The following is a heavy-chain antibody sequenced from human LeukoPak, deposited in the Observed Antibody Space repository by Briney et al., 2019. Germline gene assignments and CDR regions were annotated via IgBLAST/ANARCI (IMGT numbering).Heavy chain of an antibody. CDR2: IKEDGSES. Sequence: PGGSLRLSCVASGFSLSIYWMGWVRQAPGKGLEWVSNIKEDGSESYYVGSVKGRFTISRDNAKNSLYLQVNSLRAEDTATYYCVRADFRGSSWDFAYWGQGALGTVSS. CDR3: VRADFRGSSWDFAY. V-gene: IGHV3-7*04. D-gene: IGHD6-13*01. CDR1: GFSLSIYW. J-gene: IGHJ4*02.